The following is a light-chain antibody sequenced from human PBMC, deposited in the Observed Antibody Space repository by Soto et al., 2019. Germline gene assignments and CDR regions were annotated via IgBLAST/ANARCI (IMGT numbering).Light chain of an antibody. Sequence: EIVLTQSPGTLSLSPGERAALSCRASQSVSSNSLAWYQQKPGQAPRLLIYDASRRVTGIPARFSGSGSGTDFTLTLSSLEPEDFAVYYCQQRAGSSTFGQGTRLEIK. CDR1: QSVSSNS. CDR3: QQRAGSST. CDR2: DAS. J-gene: IGKJ5*01. V-gene: IGKV3D-20*02.